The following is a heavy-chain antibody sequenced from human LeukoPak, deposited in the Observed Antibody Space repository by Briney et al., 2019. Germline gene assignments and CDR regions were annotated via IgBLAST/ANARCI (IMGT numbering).Heavy chain of an antibody. CDR2: IKPDGSAI. CDR3: SEGNYFDY. CDR1: GFTFSGSW. D-gene: IGHD3-10*01. Sequence: GGSPRLSCAASGFTFSGSWMSWVRQAPGKGLEWVANIKPDGSAIYYVDSVTGRFTISRDNAKNSLYLQMNSLRAEDTAVYYCSEGNYFDYWGQGTLVTVSS. V-gene: IGHV3-7*01. J-gene: IGHJ4*02.